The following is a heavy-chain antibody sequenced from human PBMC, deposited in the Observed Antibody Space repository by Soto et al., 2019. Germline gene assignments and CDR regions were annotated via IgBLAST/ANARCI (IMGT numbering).Heavy chain of an antibody. J-gene: IGHJ4*02. D-gene: IGHD4-17*01. CDR2: INSDGSST. V-gene: IGHV3-74*01. CDR1: GFTFSSYW. CDR3: ARVPYDYGPFDY. Sequence: PWGPLRLSCAASGFTFSSYWMHWVRQAPGKGLVWVSRINSDGSSTNYADSVKGRFTISRDNAKNTLYLQMNRLRAEDTAVYYCARVPYDYGPFDYWGQGTLVTVSS.